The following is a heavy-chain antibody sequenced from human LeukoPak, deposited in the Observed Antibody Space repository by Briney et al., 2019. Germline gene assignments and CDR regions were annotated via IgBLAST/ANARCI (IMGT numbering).Heavy chain of an antibody. V-gene: IGHV5-51*01. CDR1: RYSFTSYW. CDR2: IYPGDSDT. CDR3: ARQKGPAGDDAFDI. Sequence: MPGESLKISCEGSRYSFTSYWIGWGRPMPGKGLGWMGIIYPGDSDTRYSPSFQGQVTISADTSISTAYLQRSSLKASDTAMYYCARQKGPAGDDAFDIWGQGTMVTVSS. J-gene: IGHJ3*02. D-gene: IGHD3-10*01.